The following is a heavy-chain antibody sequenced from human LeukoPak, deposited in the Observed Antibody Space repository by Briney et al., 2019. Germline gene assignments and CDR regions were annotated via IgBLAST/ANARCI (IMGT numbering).Heavy chain of an antibody. CDR3: ARVRMTGYYNYYYYGMDV. D-gene: IGHD3-9*01. CDR1: GGSISSSSHY. CDR2: IYHSGST. J-gene: IGHJ6*02. Sequence: PSETLSLTCNVSGGSISSSSHYWGWIRQPPGTGLEWIGSIYHSGSTYYNPSLKSRVTISVDTSKNRFSLKLSSVTAADTAVFYCARVRMTGYYNYYYYGMDVWGQGTTVTVSS. V-gene: IGHV4-39*01.